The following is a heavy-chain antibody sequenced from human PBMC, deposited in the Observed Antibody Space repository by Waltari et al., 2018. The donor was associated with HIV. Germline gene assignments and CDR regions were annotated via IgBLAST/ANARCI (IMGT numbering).Heavy chain of an antibody. J-gene: IGHJ3*02. CDR2: IIPIFGTA. CDR3: ARGRVIVVVPAAILLPDI. D-gene: IGHD2-2*01. CDR1: GGTFSSYA. V-gene: IGHV1-69*06. Sequence: QVQLVQSGAEVKKPGSSVKVSCKASGGTFSSYAISWVRLAPGHGLEWMGGIIPIFGTANYAQKFQGRVTITADKSTSTAYMELSSLRSEDTAVYYCARGRVIVVVPAAILLPDIWGQGTMVTVSS.